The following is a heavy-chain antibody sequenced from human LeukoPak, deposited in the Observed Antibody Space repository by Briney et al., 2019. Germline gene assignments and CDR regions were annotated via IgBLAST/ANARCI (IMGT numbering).Heavy chain of an antibody. V-gene: IGHV6-1*01. CDR3: AKDSTVTTNTAFDI. J-gene: IGHJ3*02. CDR2: TYYRSKWFN. Sequence: SQTLSLTCAISGDSVSSTSAAWNWIRQSPSRGLEWLGRTYYRSKWFNDYAPSVNSRLTINPDTSKNQFSLQLNSVTPEDTAVYYCAKDSTVTTNTAFDIWGQGTMVTVSS. D-gene: IGHD1-1*01. CDR1: GDSVSSTSAA.